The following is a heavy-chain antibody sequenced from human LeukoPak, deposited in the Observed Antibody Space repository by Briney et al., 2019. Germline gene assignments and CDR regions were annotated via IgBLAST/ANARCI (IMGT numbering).Heavy chain of an antibody. CDR3: AGSDIVVVPAAPVSSWFDP. CDR2: IYTSGST. CDR1: GGSISSYY. D-gene: IGHD2-2*01. V-gene: IGHV4-4*09. Sequence: SETLSLTCTVPGGSISSYYWSWIRQPPGKGLEWIGYIYTSGSTNYNPSLKSRVTISVDTSKNQFSLKLSSVTAADTAVYYCAGSDIVVVPAAPVSSWFDPWGQGTLVTVSS. J-gene: IGHJ5*02.